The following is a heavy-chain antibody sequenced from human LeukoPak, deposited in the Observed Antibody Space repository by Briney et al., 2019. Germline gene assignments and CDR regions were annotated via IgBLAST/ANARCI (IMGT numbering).Heavy chain of an antibody. Sequence: SETLSLTCAVYGGSFSGYYWSWIRQPPGKGLEWIGEINHSGSTNYNPSLRSRVTISVDTSKNQFSLKLGSVTAADTAVYYCARPHGYSSGWYYVYWGQGTLVTVSS. J-gene: IGHJ4*02. CDR2: INHSGST. V-gene: IGHV4-34*01. CDR3: ARPHGYSSGWYYVY. CDR1: GGSFSGYY. D-gene: IGHD6-19*01.